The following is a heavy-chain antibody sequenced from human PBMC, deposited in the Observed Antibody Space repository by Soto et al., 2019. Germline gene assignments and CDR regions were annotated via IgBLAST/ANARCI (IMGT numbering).Heavy chain of an antibody. Sequence: GGSLRLSCSASGFTFSEYSMHWVRQAPGKGLQYVSTISSDGDITYYADSVKGRFTISRDNSKNTLYLQMNSLRPEDTAVYYCVKVSTFYDILTGYYSTNFFDPWGQGTLVTVS. D-gene: IGHD3-9*01. J-gene: IGHJ5*02. CDR1: GFTFSEYS. V-gene: IGHV3-64D*06. CDR3: VKVSTFYDILTGYYSTNFFDP. CDR2: ISSDGDIT.